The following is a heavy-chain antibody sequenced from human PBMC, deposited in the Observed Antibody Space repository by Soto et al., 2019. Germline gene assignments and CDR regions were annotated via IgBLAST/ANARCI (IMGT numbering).Heavy chain of an antibody. V-gene: IGHV5-10-1*01. Sequence: GESLKISCKGSGYSFTSYWISWVRQMPGKGLEWMGRIDPSDSYTNYSPSFQGHVTISADKSISTAYLQWSSLKASDTAMYYCARRYYYDSSGYYYSWAFDIWGQGTMVTVSS. CDR3: ARRYYYDSSGYYYSWAFDI. CDR2: IDPSDSYT. J-gene: IGHJ3*02. CDR1: GYSFTSYW. D-gene: IGHD3-22*01.